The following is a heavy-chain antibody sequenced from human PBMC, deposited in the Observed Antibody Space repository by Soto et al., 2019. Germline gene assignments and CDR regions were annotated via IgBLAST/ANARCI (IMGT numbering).Heavy chain of an antibody. Sequence: GGSLRLSCAASGFTFSSYSMNWVRQAPGKGLEWVSSISSSSSYIYYADSVKGRFPISRDNAKNSLYLQMNSLRAEDTAVNYCARDSGGVGVVAATAYFQHWGQGTLVTVSS. D-gene: IGHD2-15*01. CDR2: ISSSSSYI. V-gene: IGHV3-21*01. J-gene: IGHJ1*01. CDR1: GFTFSSYS. CDR3: ARDSGGVGVVAATAYFQH.